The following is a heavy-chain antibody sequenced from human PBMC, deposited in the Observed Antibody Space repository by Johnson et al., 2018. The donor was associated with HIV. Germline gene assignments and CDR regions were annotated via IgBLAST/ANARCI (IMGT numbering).Heavy chain of an antibody. CDR3: AKVRCGGDCLDAFDI. CDR2: ISGSAGIT. D-gene: IGHD2-21*02. J-gene: IGHJ3*02. Sequence: MQLVESGGGVVQPGRSLRLSCAASGFTFSSYAMSWVRQAPGKGLEWVSDISGSAGITYYADSVEGRFTISRDNSRNKLYLQMNSLRTEYTAVYYCAKVRCGGDCLDAFDIWGQGTMVTVSS. V-gene: IGHV3-23*04. CDR1: GFTFSSYA.